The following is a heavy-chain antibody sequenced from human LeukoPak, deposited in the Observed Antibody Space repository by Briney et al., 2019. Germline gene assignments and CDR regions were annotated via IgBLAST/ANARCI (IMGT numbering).Heavy chain of an antibody. J-gene: IGHJ3*02. CDR2: LYSDGTT. D-gene: IGHD3-22*01. CDR1: KSTVSSNY. CDR3: ARLYDRSAYGAFDI. V-gene: IGHV3-66*02. Sequence: GGSLRLSCAASKSTVSSNYMGWVRQAPGKALEWVSVLYSDGTTYYPDSVKGRFTISRDNSQNTLYLQLDSLRAEDTAVYYCARLYDRSAYGAFDIWGQGTMVTVSS.